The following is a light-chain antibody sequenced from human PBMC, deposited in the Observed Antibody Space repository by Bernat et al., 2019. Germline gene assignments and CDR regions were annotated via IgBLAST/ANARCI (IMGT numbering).Light chain of an antibody. CDR1: QSISSW. J-gene: IGKJ2*03. Sequence: CRASQSISSWLAWYQQKPGRAPRLLIYKTSNLQDGVPSRFSGSGSGTAFTLTITSLQPEDFAAYYCLQYRSSPYSFGQGTKVEIK. CDR2: KTS. V-gene: IGKV1-5*03. CDR3: LQYRSSPYS.